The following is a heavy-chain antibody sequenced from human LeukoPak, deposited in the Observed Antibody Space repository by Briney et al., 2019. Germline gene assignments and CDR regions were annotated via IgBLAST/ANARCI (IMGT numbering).Heavy chain of an antibody. Sequence: GGSLRLSCAASGFNFDDYDMHWVRQAPGKGLEWVSAISGSGGSTYYADSVKGRFTISRDNSKNTLYLQMNSLRAEDTAVYYCAKVGPLGSSGWPYDYWGQGTLVTVSS. CDR3: AKVGPLGSSGWPYDY. CDR1: GFNFDDYD. CDR2: ISGSGGST. V-gene: IGHV3-23*01. J-gene: IGHJ4*02. D-gene: IGHD6-19*01.